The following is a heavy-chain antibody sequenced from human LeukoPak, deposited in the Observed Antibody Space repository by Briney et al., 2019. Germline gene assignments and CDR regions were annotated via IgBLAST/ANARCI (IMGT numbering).Heavy chain of an antibody. D-gene: IGHD1-26*01. CDR1: GGSFSGYY. CDR2: INHSGST. V-gene: IGHV4-34*01. Sequence: SETLSLTCAVYGGSFSGYYWSWIRQPPGKGLEWIGEINHSGSTNYNPSLKSRVTISVDTSKNQFSLKLSSVTAADTVVYYCARAESVGATPDFDYWGQGTLVTVSS. CDR3: ARAESVGATPDFDY. J-gene: IGHJ4*02.